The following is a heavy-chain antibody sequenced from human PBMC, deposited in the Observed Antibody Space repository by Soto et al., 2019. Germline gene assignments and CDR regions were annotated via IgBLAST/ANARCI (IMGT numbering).Heavy chain of an antibody. CDR2: IYYSGST. J-gene: IGHJ4*02. CDR1: GVSISSGDYY. V-gene: IGHV4-30-4*01. D-gene: IGHD3-22*01. CDR3: ARVTYYDSSGYYDY. Sequence: SETLSLTCTVSGVSISSGDYYWSWIRQPPGKGLEWIGYIYYSGSTYYNPSLKSRVTISVDTSKNQFSLKLSSVTAADTAVYYCARVTYYDSSGYYDYWGQGTLVTVSS.